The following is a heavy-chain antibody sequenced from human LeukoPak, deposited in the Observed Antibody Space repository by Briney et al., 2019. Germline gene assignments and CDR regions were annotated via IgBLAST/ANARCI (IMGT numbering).Heavy chain of an antibody. V-gene: IGHV4-34*01. CDR3: ARGPPKRYCSGGSCPRGE. D-gene: IGHD2-15*01. CDR1: GGSFSGYY. CDR2: INHSGST. J-gene: IGHJ4*02. Sequence: SETLSLTCAVYGGSFSGYYWSWIRQPPGKGLEWIGEINHSGSTNYNPSLKSRVTISVDTSKNQFSLKLSSVTAADTAVYYCARGPPKRYCSGGSCPRGEWGQEPLVTVPS.